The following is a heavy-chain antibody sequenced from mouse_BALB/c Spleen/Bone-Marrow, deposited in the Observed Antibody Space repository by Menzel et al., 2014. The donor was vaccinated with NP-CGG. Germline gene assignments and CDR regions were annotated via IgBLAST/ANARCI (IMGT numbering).Heavy chain of an antibody. CDR2: ILPGSGSS. D-gene: IGHD1-2*01. CDR3: ARTAGGYYYAMDY. Sequence: VMLVESGAELMKPGASVKISCKATGYTFSNYWIEWIKQRPGHGLEWIGEILPGSGSSNYNEKLKGKATFTADTSSNTGYMQLSSLTSEDSAVYYCARTAGGYYYAMDYWGQGTSVTVSS. J-gene: IGHJ4*01. V-gene: IGHV1-9*01. CDR1: GYTFSNYW.